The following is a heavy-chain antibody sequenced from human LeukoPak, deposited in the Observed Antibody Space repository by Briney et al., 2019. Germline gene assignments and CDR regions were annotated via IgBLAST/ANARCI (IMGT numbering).Heavy chain of an antibody. J-gene: IGHJ6*02. CDR3: ARSMTPDAQQPYYYYGMDV. D-gene: IGHD6-13*01. Sequence: ASVKVSCKASGYTFTGYYMHWVRQAPGQGLERMGWINPNSGGTNYAQKFQGWVTMTRDTSISTAYMELSRLRSDDTAVYYCARSMTPDAQQPYYYYGMDVWGQGTTVTVSS. CDR1: GYTFTGYY. CDR2: INPNSGGT. V-gene: IGHV1-2*04.